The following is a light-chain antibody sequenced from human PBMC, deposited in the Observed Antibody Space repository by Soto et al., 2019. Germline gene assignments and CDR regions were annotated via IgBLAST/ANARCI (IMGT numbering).Light chain of an antibody. Sequence: DIVMTQSPDSLAVSLGERATINCKSSQSVIHTSNNKSYLAWYQQKAGQPPELLLYWASARESGVPDRFIGSGSGTDSTLTISSLQAEDMAVYYCQQYYSTPRTFGQGTKVEIK. CDR3: QQYYSTPRT. CDR2: WAS. J-gene: IGKJ2*01. V-gene: IGKV4-1*01. CDR1: QSVIHTSNNKSY.